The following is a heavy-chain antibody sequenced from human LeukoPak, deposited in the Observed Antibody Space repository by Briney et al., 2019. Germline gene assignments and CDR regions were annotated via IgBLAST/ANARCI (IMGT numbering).Heavy chain of an antibody. J-gene: IGHJ4*02. CDR2: IWYDGSNK. Sequence: GGSLRLSCAASGFTFSSYGMHWARQAPGKGLEWVAVIWYDGSNKYYADSVKGRFTISRDNSKNTLYLQMNSLRAEDTAVYYCAREIRSDYYGSGKVVDYWGQGTLVTVSS. CDR3: AREIRSDYYGSGKVVDY. D-gene: IGHD3-10*01. CDR1: GFTFSSYG. V-gene: IGHV3-33*01.